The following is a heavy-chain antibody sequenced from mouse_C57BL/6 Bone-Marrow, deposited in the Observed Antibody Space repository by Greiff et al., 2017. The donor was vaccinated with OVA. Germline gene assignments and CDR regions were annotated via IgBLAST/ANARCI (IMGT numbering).Heavy chain of an antibody. Sequence: EVHLVESGGGLVKPGGSLKLSCAASGFTFSSYAMSWVRQTPEKRLEWVATISDGGSYTYYPDNVKGRFTISRDNAKNNLYLQMSHLKSEDTAMYYCARGDGSSPSYWYFDVWGTGTTVTVSS. CDR3: ARGDGSSPSYWYFDV. V-gene: IGHV5-4*01. J-gene: IGHJ1*03. CDR1: GFTFSSYA. D-gene: IGHD1-1*01. CDR2: ISDGGSYT.